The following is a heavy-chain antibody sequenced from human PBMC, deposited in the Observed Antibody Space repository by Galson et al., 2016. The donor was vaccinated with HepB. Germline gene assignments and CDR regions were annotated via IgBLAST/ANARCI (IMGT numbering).Heavy chain of an antibody. V-gene: IGHV5-51*01. CDR1: GYSFSTYW. D-gene: IGHD3-22*01. Sequence: QSGAEVKKPGESLKISCKGSGYSFSTYWIGWVRQMPGKGLEWMGIINPRDSETRYSPSFQGQVTISVDKSISTAFLLWSSLKASDTALYYCAKQGGDSNIWTTVDSWGQGTLVTVSS. CDR3: AKQGGDSNIWTTVDS. CDR2: INPRDSET. J-gene: IGHJ5*01.